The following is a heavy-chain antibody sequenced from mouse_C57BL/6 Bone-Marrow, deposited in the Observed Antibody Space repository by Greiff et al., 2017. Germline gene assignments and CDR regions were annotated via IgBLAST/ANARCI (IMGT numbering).Heavy chain of an antibody. CDR2: INPYNGGT. D-gene: IGHD2-5*01. CDR3: ARNSNLPWFAY. V-gene: IGHV1-19*01. J-gene: IGHJ3*01. Sequence: VHVKQSGPVLVKPGASVKMSCKASGYTFTDYYMNWVKQSHGKSLEWIGVINPYNGGTSYNQKFKGKATLTVDKSSSTAYMELNSLTSEDSAVYYCARNSNLPWFAYWGQGTLVTVSA. CDR1: GYTFTDYY.